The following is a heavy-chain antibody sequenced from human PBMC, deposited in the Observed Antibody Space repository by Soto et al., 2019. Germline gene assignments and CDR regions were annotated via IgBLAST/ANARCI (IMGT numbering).Heavy chain of an antibody. CDR3: AKDSPRWPRRNYYYYGMDV. CDR2: ISYDGSNK. D-gene: IGHD2-15*01. V-gene: IGHV3-30*18. Sequence: QPGGSLRLSCAASGFTFSSYGMHWVRQAPGKGLEWVAVISYDGSNKYYADSVKGRFTISRDNSKNTLYLQMNSLRAEDTAVYYCAKDSPRWPRRNYYYYGMDVWGQGTTVTVSS. J-gene: IGHJ6*02. CDR1: GFTFSSYG.